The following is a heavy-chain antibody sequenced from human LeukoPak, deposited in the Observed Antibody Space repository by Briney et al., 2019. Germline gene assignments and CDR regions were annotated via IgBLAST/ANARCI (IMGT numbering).Heavy chain of an antibody. CDR1: RFTFSSYW. V-gene: IGHV3-74*01. Sequence: GGSLRLSCATSRFTFSSYWMHWVRQAPGKGLVWVSRISSDESRTNYADSVKGRFTISRDNAKNTVYLQMNSLRAEDTAVYYCARVRAVAGTEVLYYFDYWGQGTLVTVSS. CDR3: ARVRAVAGTEVLYYFDY. J-gene: IGHJ4*02. CDR2: ISSDESRT. D-gene: IGHD6-19*01.